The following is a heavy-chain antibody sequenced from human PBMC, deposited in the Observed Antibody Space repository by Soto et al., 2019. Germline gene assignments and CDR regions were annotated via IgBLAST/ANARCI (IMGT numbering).Heavy chain of an antibody. Sequence: ASVKVSCKASGGTFSSYAISWVRQAPGQGLEWMGGIIPIFGTANYAQKFQGRVTITADESTSTAYMELSSLRSEDTAGYYCARSPPRVGYCSGGSCPGAYWGQGTLVTVSS. CDR3: ARSPPRVGYCSGGSCPGAY. CDR2: IIPIFGTA. CDR1: GGTFSSYA. D-gene: IGHD2-15*01. J-gene: IGHJ4*02. V-gene: IGHV1-69*13.